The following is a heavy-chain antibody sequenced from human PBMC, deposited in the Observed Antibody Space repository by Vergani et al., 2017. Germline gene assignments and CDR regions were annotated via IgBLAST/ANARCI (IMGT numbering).Heavy chain of an antibody. D-gene: IGHD3-10*01. J-gene: IGHJ3*02. CDR3: ARSTSLGGRGVIINAFDI. Sequence: EVQLVQSGAEVKKPGESLQISCKGSGYSFTSYWIGWVRQMPGKGLEWMGIIYPGDSDTRYSPSFQGQVTISADKSISTAYLQWSSLKASDTAMYYCARSTSLGGRGVIINAFDIWGQGTMVTVSS. V-gene: IGHV5-51*01. CDR2: IYPGDSDT. CDR1: GYSFTSYW.